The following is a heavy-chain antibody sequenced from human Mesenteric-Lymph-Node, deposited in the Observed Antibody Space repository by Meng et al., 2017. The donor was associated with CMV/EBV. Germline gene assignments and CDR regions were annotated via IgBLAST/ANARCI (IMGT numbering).Heavy chain of an antibody. CDR3: ARANRGDFWSGYYPYGMDV. CDR2: ISSSGSTI. Sequence: GESLKISCAASGFTFSDYYMSWIRQAPGKGLEWVSYISSSGSTIYYADSVKGRFTISRDNAKNSLYLQMNSLRAEDTAVYYCARANRGDFWSGYYPYGMDVWGQGTTVTVSS. CDR1: GFTFSDYY. J-gene: IGHJ6*02. V-gene: IGHV3-11*01. D-gene: IGHD3-3*01.